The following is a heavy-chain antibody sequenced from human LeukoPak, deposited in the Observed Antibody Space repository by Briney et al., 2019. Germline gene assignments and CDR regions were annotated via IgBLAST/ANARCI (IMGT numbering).Heavy chain of an antibody. CDR3: ARGCLSQESFDY. CDR2: IYYSGRT. Sequence: PSQTLSLTCTVSGGSISSGDYYWSWIRQPPGKGLEWIGYIYYSGRTYYNPSLKSRVTISVDTSKNQFSLKPSSVTAADTAVYYCARGCLSQESFDYWGQGTLVTVSS. D-gene: IGHD3-16*01. CDR1: GGSISSGDYY. J-gene: IGHJ4*02. V-gene: IGHV4-30-4*01.